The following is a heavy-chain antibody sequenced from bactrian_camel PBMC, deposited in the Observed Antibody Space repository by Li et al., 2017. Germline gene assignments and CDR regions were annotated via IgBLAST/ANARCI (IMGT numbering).Heavy chain of an antibody. V-gene: IGHV3S59*01. J-gene: IGHJ4*01. CDR3: AAIIQCRANWNETGTYNY. CDR1: GYTSELCS. D-gene: IGHD8*01. CDR2: IRRYSGTT. Sequence: DVQLVESGGGSVQVGGSLRLSCAASGYTSELCSMGWFRQAPGNEREGVAAIRRYSGTTFYADSVKGRFTISQDNAKTTLYLQMNRLKPEDTAVYYCAAIIQCRANWNETGTYNYWGQGTQVTVS.